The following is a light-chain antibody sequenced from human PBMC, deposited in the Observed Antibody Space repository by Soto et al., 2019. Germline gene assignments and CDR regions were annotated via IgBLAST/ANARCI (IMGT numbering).Light chain of an antibody. Sequence: QSVLTQPASVSGSPGQSITISCTGTSSDVGGYNYVSWYQQHPGKAPKLMSYEVSNRPSGVSNRFSGSKSGNTASLTISGLQAEDEVDYYCSSYTSSSTPYVFGTGTNLTVL. J-gene: IGLJ1*01. CDR2: EVS. CDR1: SSDVGGYNY. V-gene: IGLV2-14*01. CDR3: SSYTSSSTPYV.